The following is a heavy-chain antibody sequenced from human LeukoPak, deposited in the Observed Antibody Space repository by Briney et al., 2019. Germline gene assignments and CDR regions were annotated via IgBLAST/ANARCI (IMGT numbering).Heavy chain of an antibody. V-gene: IGHV4-59*01. Sequence: PSETLSLTCTVSGGSISSYYWSWIRQPPGKGLEWIGYIYYSGSTNYNPSLKSRVTIPVDTSKNQFSLKLSSVTAADTAVYYCARASYSGSYRGIDYWGQGTLVTVSS. CDR2: IYYSGST. J-gene: IGHJ4*02. D-gene: IGHD1-26*01. CDR1: GGSISSYY. CDR3: ARASYSGSYRGIDY.